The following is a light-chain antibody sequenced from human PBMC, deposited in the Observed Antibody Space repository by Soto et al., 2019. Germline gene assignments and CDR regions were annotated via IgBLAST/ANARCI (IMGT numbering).Light chain of an antibody. CDR1: SSDVGGYNY. CDR3: SSYTSSNTYV. V-gene: IGLV2-14*03. Sequence: QSALTQPASVSGSPGQAIAISCTGTSSDVGGYNYVSWYQHHPGKVPQIMIHDVSSRPSGVSDRFSGSKSGNTASLTISGLQAEDEADYYCSSYTSSNTYVFGTGTKVTVL. J-gene: IGLJ1*01. CDR2: DVS.